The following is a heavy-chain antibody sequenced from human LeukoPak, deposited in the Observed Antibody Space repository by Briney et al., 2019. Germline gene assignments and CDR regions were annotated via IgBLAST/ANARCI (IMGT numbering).Heavy chain of an antibody. D-gene: IGHD3-10*01. CDR2: IYYSGST. V-gene: IGHV4-30-4*08. Sequence: SETLSLTCTVSGGSISSYYWSWIRQPPGKGLEWIGYIYYSGSTYYNPSLKSRVTISVDTSKNQFSLKLSSVTAADTAVYYCARGEPYGSGPSGFDYWGQGTLVTVSS. CDR1: GGSISSYY. J-gene: IGHJ4*02. CDR3: ARGEPYGSGPSGFDY.